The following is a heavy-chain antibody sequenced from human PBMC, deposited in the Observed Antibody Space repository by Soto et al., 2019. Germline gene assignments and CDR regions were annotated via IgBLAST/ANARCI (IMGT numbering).Heavy chain of an antibody. CDR1: GGSFSGYY. CDR2: INHSGST. D-gene: IGHD5-12*01. CDR3: ARGRQGEMATMYFDY. J-gene: IGHJ4*02. V-gene: IGHV4-34*01. Sequence: SETLSLTCAVYGGSFSGYYWSWIRQPPGKGLEWIGEINHSGSTNYNPSLKSRVTISVDTSKNQFSLKLSSVTAADTAVYYCARGRQGEMATMYFDYWGQGTLVTVS.